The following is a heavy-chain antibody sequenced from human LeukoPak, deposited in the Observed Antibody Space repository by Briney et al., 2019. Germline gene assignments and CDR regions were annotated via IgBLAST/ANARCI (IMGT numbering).Heavy chain of an antibody. J-gene: IGHJ4*02. CDR1: GGSISSYY. CDR2: IYYSGST. D-gene: IGHD3-16*01. V-gene: IGHV4-59*01. Sequence: SETLSLTCTVSGGSISSYYWSWMRQPPGKGLEWIGYIYYSGSTNYNPSLKSRVTISVDTSKNQFSLKLSSVTAADTAVYYCAREGGHFDYWGQGTLVTVSS. CDR3: AREGGHFDY.